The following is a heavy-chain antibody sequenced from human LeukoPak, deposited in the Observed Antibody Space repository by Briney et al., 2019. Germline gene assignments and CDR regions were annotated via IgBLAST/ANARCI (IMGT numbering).Heavy chain of an antibody. Sequence: GASVKVSCKVSGYTLTELSMHWVRQAPGKGLEWMGGFDPEDGETIYAQKFQGRVTMTEDTSTDTAYMELSSLRSEDTAVYYCATVTGFIAYTINGMDVWGQGTTVTVSS. CDR2: FDPEDGET. D-gene: IGHD6-13*01. CDR1: GYTLTELS. J-gene: IGHJ6*02. V-gene: IGHV1-24*01. CDR3: ATVTGFIAYTINGMDV.